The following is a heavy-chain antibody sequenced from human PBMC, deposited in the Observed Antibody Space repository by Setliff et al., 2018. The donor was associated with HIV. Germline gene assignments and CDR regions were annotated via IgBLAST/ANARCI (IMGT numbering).Heavy chain of an antibody. CDR1: GYTFTSYD. CDR3: ARGSSYSSSWYVFRPQALNDAFDI. J-gene: IGHJ3*02. D-gene: IGHD6-13*01. CDR2: MNPNSGNT. V-gene: IGHV1-8*02. Sequence: ASVKVSCKASGYTFTSYDINWVRQATGHGLEWMGWMNPNSGNTGYAQKFQGRVTMTRNTSISTAYMELSSLRPEDTAVYYCARGSSYSSSWYVFRPQALNDAFDIWAQGTMVTVSS.